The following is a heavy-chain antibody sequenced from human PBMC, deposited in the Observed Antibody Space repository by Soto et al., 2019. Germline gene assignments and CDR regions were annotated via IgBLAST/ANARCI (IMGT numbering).Heavy chain of an antibody. CDR1: GGSISSYY. Sequence: SETLSLTCTVSGGSISSYYWSWIRQPPGKGLEWIVYIYYSGSTNYNPSLKSRVTISVDTSKNQFSLKLSSVTAADTAVYYCARGHSSGWIDAFDIWGQGTMVTVSS. CDR2: IYYSGST. D-gene: IGHD6-19*01. J-gene: IGHJ3*02. CDR3: ARGHSSGWIDAFDI. V-gene: IGHV4-59*01.